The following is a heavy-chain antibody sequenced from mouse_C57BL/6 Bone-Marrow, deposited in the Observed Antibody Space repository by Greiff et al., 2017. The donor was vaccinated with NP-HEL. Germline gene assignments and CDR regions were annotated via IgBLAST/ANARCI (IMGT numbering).Heavy chain of an antibody. J-gene: IGHJ2*01. CDR3: TRSTVVAFDY. V-gene: IGHV1-15*01. CDR2: IDPETGGT. Sequence: QVHVKQSGAELVRPGASVTLSCKASGYTFTDYEMHWVKQTPVHGLEWIGAIDPETGGTAYNQKFKGKAILTADKSSSTAYMELRSLTSEDSAVYYCTRSTVVAFDYWGQGTTLTVSS. CDR1: GYTFTDYE. D-gene: IGHD1-1*01.